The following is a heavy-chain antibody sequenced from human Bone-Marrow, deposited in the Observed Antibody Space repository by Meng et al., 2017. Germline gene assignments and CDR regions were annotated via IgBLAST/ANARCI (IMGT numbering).Heavy chain of an antibody. CDR3: ARGGANWGSNYYLDL. J-gene: IGHJ2*01. CDR2: VYYNGIT. V-gene: IGHV4-59*01. CDR1: GGSISSYS. D-gene: IGHD7-27*01. Sequence: SETLSPTCTLPGGSISSYSWSWMRQPPGKGLEWIGYVYYNGITNYNASLKSRVTISIDTSKNQFSLNLKSVTAADTAVYCCARGGANWGSNYYLDLWGRGTLVTVSS.